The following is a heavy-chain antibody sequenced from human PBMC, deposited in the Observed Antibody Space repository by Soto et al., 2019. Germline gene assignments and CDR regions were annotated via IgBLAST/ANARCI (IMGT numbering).Heavy chain of an antibody. CDR1: GFTFSSYA. J-gene: IGHJ6*02. D-gene: IGHD3-3*01. Sequence: GGSLRLSCAASGFTFSSYAMSWVRQAPGKGLEWVSAISGSGGSTYYADSVKGRFTISRDNSKNTLYLQMNSLRAEDTAVYYCARGSDYDVLSGLRYYYYGMDVWGQGTTVTVSS. V-gene: IGHV3-23*01. CDR2: ISGSGGST. CDR3: ARGSDYDVLSGLRYYYYGMDV.